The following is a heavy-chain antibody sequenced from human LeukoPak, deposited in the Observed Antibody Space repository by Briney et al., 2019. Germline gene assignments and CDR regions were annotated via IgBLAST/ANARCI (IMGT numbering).Heavy chain of an antibody. J-gene: IGHJ4*02. CDR2: IYYSGST. Sequence: SGTLSLTCAVSGGSISSSNWWSWVRQPPGKGLEWIGYIYYSGSTNYNPSLKSRVTISVDTSKNQFSLKLSSVTAADTAVYYCARGGATGEEYYFDYWGQGTLVTVSS. CDR1: GGSISSSNW. D-gene: IGHD1-26*01. CDR3: ARGGATGEEYYFDY. V-gene: IGHV4-4*02.